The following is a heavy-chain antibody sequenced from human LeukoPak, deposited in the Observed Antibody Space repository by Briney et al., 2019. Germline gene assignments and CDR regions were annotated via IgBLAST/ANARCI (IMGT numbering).Heavy chain of an antibody. J-gene: IGHJ4*02. CDR2: INHSGST. Sequence: SETLSLTCAVYGGSFSGYYWGWIRQPPGKGLEWIGEINHSGSTNYNPSLKSRVTISVDTSKNQFSLKLSSVTAADTAVYYCARAWGSGWYPGAFDYWGQGTLVTVSS. V-gene: IGHV4-34*01. D-gene: IGHD6-19*01. CDR3: ARAWGSGWYPGAFDY. CDR1: GGSFSGYY.